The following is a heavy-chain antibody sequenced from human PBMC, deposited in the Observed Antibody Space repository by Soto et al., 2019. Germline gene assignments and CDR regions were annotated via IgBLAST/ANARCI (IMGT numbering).Heavy chain of an antibody. Sequence: GGSRRLSCAASGFTFSSYSLNWVRQAPGKGLEWVSSISSSSSYIYYADSVKGRFTISRDNAKNSLYLQMNSLRAEDTAVYYCARVNLPYYYDSSGYYRPMDLWGQGTTVTVS. CDR3: ARVNLPYYYDSSGYYRPMDL. V-gene: IGHV3-21*01. CDR2: ISSSSSYI. J-gene: IGHJ6*02. CDR1: GFTFSSYS. D-gene: IGHD3-22*01.